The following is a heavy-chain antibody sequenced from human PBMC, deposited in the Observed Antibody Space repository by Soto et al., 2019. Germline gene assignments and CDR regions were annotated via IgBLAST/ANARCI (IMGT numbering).Heavy chain of an antibody. CDR2: INAGNGNT. D-gene: IGHD6-19*01. V-gene: IGHV1-3*05. CDR1: GYSFTSYA. CDR3: ARAVAVPASCDY. Sequence: QVQLVQSGAEEKKPGASVKVSCKASGYSFTSYAMHWVRQAPGQRLEGMGWINAGNGNTKYSQKFQGRVTITRDTSASTAYMELSSLRSEDTAMYYCARAVAVPASCDYWGQGTLVTVSS. J-gene: IGHJ4*02.